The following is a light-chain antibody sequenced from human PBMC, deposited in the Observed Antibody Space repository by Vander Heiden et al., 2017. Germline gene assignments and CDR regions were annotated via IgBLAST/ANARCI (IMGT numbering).Light chain of an antibody. J-gene: IGKJ3*01. CDR2: WAS. CDR3: QQYNSPPFT. CDR1: QNLSFSSAIKDN. V-gene: IGKV4-1*01. Sequence: DIVMNQSPDSLAGSLGERATIKCKSSQNLSFSSAIKDNLAWYQQKPGQPPNLLIYWASTRESGVPDRFSGSGSGTDFTLTISSLQAEDVATYYCQQYNSPPFTFGHGTRLEIK.